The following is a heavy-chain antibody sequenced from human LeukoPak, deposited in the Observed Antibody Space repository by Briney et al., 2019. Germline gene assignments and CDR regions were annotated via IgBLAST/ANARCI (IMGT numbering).Heavy chain of an antibody. D-gene: IGHD3-22*01. CDR2: IYHSGST. V-gene: IGHV4-38-2*02. CDR1: GYSISSGYY. CDR3: ASACPDSSGCFGY. J-gene: IGHJ4*02. Sequence: PSETLSLTCTVSGYSISSGYYWGWIRQPPGKGLEWIGSIYHSGSTYYNPSLKSRVTISVDTSKNQFSLKLSSVTAADTAVYYCASACPDSSGCFGYWGQGTLVTVSS.